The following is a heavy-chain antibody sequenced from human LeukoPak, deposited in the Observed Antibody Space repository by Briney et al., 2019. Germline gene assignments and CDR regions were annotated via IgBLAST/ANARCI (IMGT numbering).Heavy chain of an antibody. J-gene: IGHJ4*02. CDR1: GFSFDDYA. Sequence: SQRLSCAASGFSFDDYAMSWVRQAPGKGLEWVSSITWNSGSIGYADSVKGRFTISRDNAKNSLYLQMNSLRAEDTALYYCAKDMDPYYYDSSGYDYWGQGTLVTVSS. CDR3: AKDMDPYYYDSSGYDY. V-gene: IGHV3-9*01. CDR2: ITWNSGSI. D-gene: IGHD3-22*01.